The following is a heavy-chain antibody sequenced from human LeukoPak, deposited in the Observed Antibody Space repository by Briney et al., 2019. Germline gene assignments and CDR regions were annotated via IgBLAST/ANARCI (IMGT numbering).Heavy chain of an antibody. J-gene: IGHJ4*02. D-gene: IGHD5-24*01. CDR1: GFTVSSNY. CDR2: IYSGGST. V-gene: IGHV3-66*01. CDR3: ASPTPAKEMATSPLDY. Sequence: GGSLRLSCAASGFTVSSNYMSWVRQAPGKGLEWVSVIYSGGSTYYADSVKGRFTIPRDNSNNTLYLQMNSLRAEDTAVYYCASPTPAKEMATSPLDYWGQGTLVTVSS.